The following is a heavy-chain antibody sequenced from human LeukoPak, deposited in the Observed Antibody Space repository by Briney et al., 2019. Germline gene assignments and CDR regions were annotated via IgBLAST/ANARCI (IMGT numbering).Heavy chain of an antibody. V-gene: IGHV3-21*01. CDR2: ISGSSGHI. Sequence: GGSLRLSCAASGLTFSNSEMNWVRQAPGKGLEWVSSISGSSGHIYYADSVKGRFTISRDNAKNSLYLQMNSLRAEDTAVYYCARDSRGLRGLSSLDYWGQGTLVTVSS. CDR3: ARDSRGLRGLSSLDY. D-gene: IGHD3-16*01. CDR1: GLTFSNSE. J-gene: IGHJ4*02.